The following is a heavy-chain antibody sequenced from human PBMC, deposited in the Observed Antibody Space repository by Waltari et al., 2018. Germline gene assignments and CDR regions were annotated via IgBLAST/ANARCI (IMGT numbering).Heavy chain of an antibody. J-gene: IGHJ4*02. D-gene: IGHD2-21*01. Sequence: QVQLQESGPGLVKPSQTLSLTCTVSGGSISSGGYYWSWIRQHPGKGLEWIGYIYYSGCTDYNPSLKSRVTISVDTSKNQFSLKLSSVTAADTAVYYCARDAYCGGDCPYYFDYWGQGTLVTVSS. V-gene: IGHV4-31*03. CDR1: GGSISSGGYY. CDR2: IYYSGCT. CDR3: ARDAYCGGDCPYYFDY.